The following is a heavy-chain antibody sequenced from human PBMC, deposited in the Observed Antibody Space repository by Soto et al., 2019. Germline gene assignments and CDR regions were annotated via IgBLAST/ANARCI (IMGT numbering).Heavy chain of an antibody. J-gene: IGHJ4*02. CDR3: ARARRDQTWYYYDSSGYFLDY. CDR1: GYTFTSYY. Sequence: GASVKVSCKASGYTFTSYYMHWVRQAPGQGLEWMGIINPSGGSTSYAQKFQGRVTITRDTSTSTVYMELSSLRSEDTAVYYCARARRDQTWYYYDSSGYFLDYWGQGTLVTVSS. CDR2: INPSGGST. V-gene: IGHV1-46*01. D-gene: IGHD3-22*01.